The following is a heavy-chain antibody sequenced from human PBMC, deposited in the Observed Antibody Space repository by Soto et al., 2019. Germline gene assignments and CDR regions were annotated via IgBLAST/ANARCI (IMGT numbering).Heavy chain of an antibody. D-gene: IGHD2-2*01. CDR3: ASVKECSSTSCYARDAFDI. J-gene: IGHJ3*02. CDR2: ISSGGSAL. V-gene: IGHV3-11*01. Sequence: GGSLRLSCAASGFTFSDHYMSWIRQAPGKGLEWVSDISSGGSALYYADSAKGRFTISRDNAKNSLYLQMDSLRAEDTAVYYGASVKECSSTSCYARDAFDIWGQGTMVTVSS. CDR1: GFTFSDHY.